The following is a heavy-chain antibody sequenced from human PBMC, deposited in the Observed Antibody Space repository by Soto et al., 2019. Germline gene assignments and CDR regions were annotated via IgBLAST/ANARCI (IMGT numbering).Heavy chain of an antibody. J-gene: IGHJ4*02. Sequence: EVEVLESGGSLVQPGGSLRLSCAASGFTFSAYVMSWFLQAPEKGLEWVSSITSSGGGKCYADSVKGRFTGSRDNSKNTVYLQMNRLRDEFTAVYYCARLTAARGQGTLVTVS. V-gene: IGHV3-23*01. D-gene: IGHD5-18*01. CDR2: ITSSGGGK. CDR1: GFTFSAYV. CDR3: ARLTAA.